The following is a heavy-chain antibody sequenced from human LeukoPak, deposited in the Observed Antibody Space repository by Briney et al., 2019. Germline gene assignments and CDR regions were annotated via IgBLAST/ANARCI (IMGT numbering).Heavy chain of an antibody. J-gene: IGHJ4*02. D-gene: IGHD1-26*01. V-gene: IGHV1-2*02. CDR2: INPNSGGT. Sequence: ASVKVSCKASGYTFTGYYMHWVRQAPGQGLEWMGWINPNSGGTNYARKFQGRVTMTEDTSTDTAYMELSSLRSEDTAVYYCATEGRSGSYIPYWGQGTLVTVSS. CDR3: ATEGRSGSYIPY. CDR1: GYTFTGYY.